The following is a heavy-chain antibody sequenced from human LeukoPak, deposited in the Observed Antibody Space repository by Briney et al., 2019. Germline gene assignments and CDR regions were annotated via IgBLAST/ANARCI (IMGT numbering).Heavy chain of an antibody. J-gene: IGHJ6*02. D-gene: IGHD6-19*01. Sequence: ALVKVSCKASGGTFSSYAISWVRQAPGQGLEWMGRIIPILGIANYAQKFQGRVTITADKSTSTAYMELSSLRSEDTAVYYCARENGYSSGWYSGLSYYYGMDVWGQGTTVTVSS. CDR3: ARENGYSSGWYSGLSYYYGMDV. CDR2: IIPILGIA. CDR1: GGTFSSYA. V-gene: IGHV1-69*04.